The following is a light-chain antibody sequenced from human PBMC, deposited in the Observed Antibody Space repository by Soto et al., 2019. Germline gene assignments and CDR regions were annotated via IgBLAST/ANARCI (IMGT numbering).Light chain of an antibody. CDR3: QQYKDWPPIT. J-gene: IGKJ4*01. V-gene: IGKV3-15*01. CDR1: QSVSSR. CDR2: NAS. Sequence: IVMTQSPATLSVSPGERATLSCRASQSVSSRLAWYQQKPGQGPRLVIYNASTRATGITPRFSGSGSGTYFTLTISSLQSEDFAIYFCQQYKDWPPITFGGGTKVEIK.